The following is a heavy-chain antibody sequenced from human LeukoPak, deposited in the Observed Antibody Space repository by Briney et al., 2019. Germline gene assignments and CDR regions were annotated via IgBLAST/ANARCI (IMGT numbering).Heavy chain of an antibody. Sequence: GGSLRLSCAASGFTVSSNYMSWVRQAPGKGLEWVSVIYSGDSTYYADSVKGRFTISRDNSKNTLYLQMNSLRAEDTAVYYCARDRRGFYDSSGLDAFDIWGQGTMVTVSS. CDR2: IYSGDST. CDR3: ARDRRGFYDSSGLDAFDI. D-gene: IGHD3-22*01. V-gene: IGHV3-53*01. CDR1: GFTVSSNY. J-gene: IGHJ3*02.